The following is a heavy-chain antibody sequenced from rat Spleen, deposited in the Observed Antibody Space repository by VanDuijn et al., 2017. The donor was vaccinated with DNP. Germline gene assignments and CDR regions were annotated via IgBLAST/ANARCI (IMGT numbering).Heavy chain of an antibody. CDR1: GFTFSNYG. J-gene: IGHJ2*01. D-gene: IGHD1-4*01. Sequence: EVQLVESGGGLVQPGRSLKLSCAASGFTFSNYGMAWVCQAPTKGLEWVATISYDGSSTYYPDSVKGRFTISRDNAKSTLYLQMNSLRSEDTATYYCASRPPPTRGPFDYWGQGVTVTVSS. CDR2: ISYDGSST. CDR3: ASRPPPTRGPFDY. V-gene: IGHV5-29*01.